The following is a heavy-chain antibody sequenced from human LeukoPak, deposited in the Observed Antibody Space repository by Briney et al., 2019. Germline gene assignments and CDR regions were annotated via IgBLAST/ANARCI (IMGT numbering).Heavy chain of an antibody. D-gene: IGHD3-9*01. CDR3: ASGSRYFDWLSPYYYYGMDV. V-gene: IGHV3-53*01. CDR1: GFTVSSNY. Sequence: GGSLRLSCAASGFTVSSNYMSWVRQAPGKGLEWVSVIYSGGSTYYADSVKGRFTISRDNSKNTLYLQMNSLRAEDTAVYYCASGSRYFDWLSPYYYYGMDVWGQGTTVTVSS. J-gene: IGHJ6*02. CDR2: IYSGGST.